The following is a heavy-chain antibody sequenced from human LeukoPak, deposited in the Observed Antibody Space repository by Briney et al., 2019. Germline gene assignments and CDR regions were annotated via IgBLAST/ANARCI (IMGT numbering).Heavy chain of an antibody. V-gene: IGHV1-69*05. J-gene: IGHJ4*02. CDR2: IIPIFGTA. CDR1: GGTLSSYA. D-gene: IGHD3-22*01. CDR3: ASTSRGTHYYDSSGYYGY. Sequence: SVKVSCKASGGTLSSYAISWVRQAPGQGLEWMGRIIPIFGTANYAQKFQGRVTITTDESPRTAYMELSSLRSEDTAVYYCASTSRGTHYYDSSGYYGYWGQGTLVTVSS.